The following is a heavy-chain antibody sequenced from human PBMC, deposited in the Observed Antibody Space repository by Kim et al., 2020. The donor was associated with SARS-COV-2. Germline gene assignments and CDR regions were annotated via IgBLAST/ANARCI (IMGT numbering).Heavy chain of an antibody. Sequence: GGSLRLSCAASGFTFSSYWMSWVRQAPGKGLVWVSHINQDGSEKYYVDSVKGRFTISRDNAKNSLYLQMNRLRAEDTAVYYCARDVRTMVRGVIDAFDIWGQGTMVTVSS. CDR2: INQDGSEK. CDR3: ARDVRTMVRGVIDAFDI. J-gene: IGHJ3*02. D-gene: IGHD3-10*01. V-gene: IGHV3-7*01. CDR1: GFTFSSYW.